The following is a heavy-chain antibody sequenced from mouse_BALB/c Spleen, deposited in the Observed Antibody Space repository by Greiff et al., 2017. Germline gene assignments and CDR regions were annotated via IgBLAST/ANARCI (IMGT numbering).Heavy chain of an antibody. CDR2: IDPANGTT. CDR3: AARATFAMDY. J-gene: IGHJ4*01. V-gene: IGHV14-3*02. CDR1: GFNIQDTY. Sequence: EVKLMASGAELVKPGASVKLSCTASGFNIQDTYMHWVKQRPEQGLEWIGRIDPANGTTKYDPKFQGKATITADTSSNTAYLQLSSLTSEDTAVYYWAARATFAMDYWGQGTSVTVSS. D-gene: IGHD3-1*01.